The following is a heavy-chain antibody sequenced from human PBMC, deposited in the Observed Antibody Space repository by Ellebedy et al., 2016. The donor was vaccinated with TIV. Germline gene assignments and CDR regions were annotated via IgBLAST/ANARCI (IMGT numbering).Heavy chain of an antibody. V-gene: IGHV4-39*01. J-gene: IGHJ4*02. CDR1: GDSVTSDDYY. CDR2: ISNTGTT. Sequence: SETLSLTXSVSGDSVTSDDYYWSWIRQPPGKGLEWIGAISNTGTTHYNESLKSRVTLSVDTSKNQFSLKLTSVTATDTAVYYCARHGQFDYWGQGTLVIVSS. CDR3: ARHGQFDY.